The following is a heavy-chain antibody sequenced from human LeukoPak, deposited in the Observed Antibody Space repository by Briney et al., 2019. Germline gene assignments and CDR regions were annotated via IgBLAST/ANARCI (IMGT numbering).Heavy chain of an antibody. Sequence: GEALQISFKGSGYSFTRYWIGWVRPMPGKGLEWMGIIYPGDSDTRYSPSFQGQVTISADKSISTAYLQWSSLKASDSAMYYCARWYSGSSFYFDYWGQGTLVTVSS. V-gene: IGHV5-51*01. CDR3: ARWYSGSSFYFDY. J-gene: IGHJ4*02. D-gene: IGHD1-26*01. CDR2: IYPGDSDT. CDR1: GYSFTRYW.